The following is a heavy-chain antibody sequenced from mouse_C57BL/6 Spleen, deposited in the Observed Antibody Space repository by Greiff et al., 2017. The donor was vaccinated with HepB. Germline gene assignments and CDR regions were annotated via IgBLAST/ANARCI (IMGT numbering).Heavy chain of an antibody. CDR3: ARHYYYYGSSYGYFDV. J-gene: IGHJ1*03. CDR1: GFTFSSYG. D-gene: IGHD1-1*01. CDR2: ISSGGSYT. Sequence: EVNVVESGGDLVKPGGSLKLSCAASGFTFSSYGMSWVRQTPDKRLEWVATISSGGSYTYYPDSVKGRFTISRDNAKNTLYLQMSSLKSEDTAMYYCARHYYYYGSSYGYFDVWGTGTTVTVSS. V-gene: IGHV5-6*01.